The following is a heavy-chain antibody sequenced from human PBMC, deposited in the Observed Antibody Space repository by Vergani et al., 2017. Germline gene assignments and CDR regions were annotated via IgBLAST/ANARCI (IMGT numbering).Heavy chain of an antibody. Sequence: QVQLVQSGSEVRKPGASVKVSCQVSGYSLTELTIHWVRQAPEKGLQWMVGFDHEHGEVTFAHHIQGRVTMTEDRSTDTAYMELSSLRPEDTALYYCARVTDYYDSSGYYVDYWGQGTLVTVSS. CDR2: FDHEHGEV. V-gene: IGHV1-24*01. CDR3: ARVTDYYDSSGYYVDY. J-gene: IGHJ4*02. D-gene: IGHD3-22*01. CDR1: GYSLTELT.